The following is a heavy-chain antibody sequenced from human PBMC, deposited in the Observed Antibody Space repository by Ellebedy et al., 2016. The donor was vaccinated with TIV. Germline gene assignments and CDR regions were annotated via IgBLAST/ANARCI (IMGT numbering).Heavy chain of an antibody. CDR3: ARDFGELPYYYYYGMDV. V-gene: IGHV3-21*01. CDR1: GFPFSSYS. Sequence: GESLKTSCPASGFPFSSYSMNWVRQAPGKGLECVSSISSSSSYIYYADSVKGRFTISRDNAKNSLYLQMNSLRAEDTAVYYCARDFGELPYYYYYGMDVWGQGTTVTVSS. CDR2: ISSSSSYI. J-gene: IGHJ6*02. D-gene: IGHD1-26*01.